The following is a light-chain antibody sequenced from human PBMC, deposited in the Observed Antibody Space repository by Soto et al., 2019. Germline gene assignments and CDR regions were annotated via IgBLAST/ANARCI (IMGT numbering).Light chain of an antibody. CDR3: IKNTHLPPT. V-gene: IGKV2-29*01. CDR1: QSLLHITGETF. J-gene: IGKJ5*01. Sequence: DVVMTQTPLSLSVAPGQPASISCKSSQSLLHITGETFLFWYLQKPGQSPQLLIYEVSTRVSGGQDRLSGRGSGTNFTLQISRVETDDVGIYNSIKNTHLPPTSGQGTRLGIE. CDR2: EVS.